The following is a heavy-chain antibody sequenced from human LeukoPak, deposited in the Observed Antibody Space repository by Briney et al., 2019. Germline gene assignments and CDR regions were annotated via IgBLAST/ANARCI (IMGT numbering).Heavy chain of an antibody. Sequence: ASVKVSCKASGYTFTSYHMHWVRQAPGQGLEWMGGIIPIFGTPKYAQKYQGRVTVTADESTSTAYMELSSLTSEDTAVYYCARDNKWELFALDYWGQGTLVTVSS. D-gene: IGHD1-26*01. V-gene: IGHV1-69*13. J-gene: IGHJ4*02. CDR2: IIPIFGTP. CDR3: ARDNKWELFALDY. CDR1: GYTFTSYH.